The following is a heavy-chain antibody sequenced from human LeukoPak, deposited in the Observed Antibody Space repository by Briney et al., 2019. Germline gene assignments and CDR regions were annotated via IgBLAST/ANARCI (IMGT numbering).Heavy chain of an antibody. CDR1: GGSISSGSYY. Sequence: NPSETLSLTCTVSGGSISSGSYYWSWIRQPAGKGLEWTGRIYASGSTNYNPSLKSRVTISVDTSKNQFSLKLSSVTAADTAVYYCARYYYGSGSYFPDYWGQGTLVTASS. V-gene: IGHV4-61*02. J-gene: IGHJ4*02. CDR3: ARYYYGSGSYFPDY. D-gene: IGHD3-10*01. CDR2: IYASGST.